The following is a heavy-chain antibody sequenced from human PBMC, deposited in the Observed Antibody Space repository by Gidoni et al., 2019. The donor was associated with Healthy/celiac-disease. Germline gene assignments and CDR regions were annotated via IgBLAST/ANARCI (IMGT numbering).Heavy chain of an antibody. CDR1: GFTFSSYA. CDR2: ISGSGGST. D-gene: IGHD1-26*01. Sequence: EVQLLESGGGLVQPGGSLRLSCSDSGFTFSSYAMSWFRQAPGKGLEWVSAISGSGGSTYYADSVKGRFTISRDNSKNTLYLQMNSLRAEDTAVYYCAKDLEWEPPYDYWGQGTLVTVSA. J-gene: IGHJ4*02. CDR3: AKDLEWEPPYDY. V-gene: IGHV3-23*01.